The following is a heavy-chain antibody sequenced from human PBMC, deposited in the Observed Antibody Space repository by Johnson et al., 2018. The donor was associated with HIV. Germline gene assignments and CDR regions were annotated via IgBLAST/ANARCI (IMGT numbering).Heavy chain of an antibody. D-gene: IGHD3-22*01. CDR3: ARFRDPYYDSSGYSRNDAFDI. CDR1: GFIFEDYG. V-gene: IGHV3-33*08. Sequence: QVQLVESGGGVVRPGGSLRLSCAASGFIFEDYGMSWVRQLPGKGLEWVAVIWYDGSNKYYADSVKGRLTISRDNSKNTLYLQMNSLRAEDMAVYYCARFRDPYYDSSGYSRNDAFDIWGQGTMVTVSS. CDR2: IWYDGSNK. J-gene: IGHJ3*02.